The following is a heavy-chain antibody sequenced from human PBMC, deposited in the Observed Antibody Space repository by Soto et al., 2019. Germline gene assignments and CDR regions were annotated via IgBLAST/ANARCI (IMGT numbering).Heavy chain of an antibody. CDR1: GGTFSSYA. D-gene: IGHD2-21*02. V-gene: IGHV1-69*12. Sequence: QVQLVQSGAEVKKPGSSVKVSCKASGGTFSSYAISWVRQAPGQGLEWMGGIIPIFGTANYAQKFQGRVTITADESTSTAYMELSSLRSEDTAVYYCASRRWDKYGGNSKENDASDIWGQGTMVTVSS. CDR2: IIPIFGTA. CDR3: ASRRWDKYGGNSKENDASDI. J-gene: IGHJ3*02.